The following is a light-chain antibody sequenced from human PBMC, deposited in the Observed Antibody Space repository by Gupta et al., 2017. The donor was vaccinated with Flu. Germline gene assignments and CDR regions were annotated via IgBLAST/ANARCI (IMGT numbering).Light chain of an antibody. CDR2: AAS. CDR3: QQSDSTLGT. J-gene: IGKJ1*01. V-gene: IGKV1-39*01. CDR1: QSFSSY. Sequence: DIQMTQSPSSLSASVGDRVTITCRASQSFSSYLNWYQQKPGKAPKLLIYAASSLQSGVPSRFSGSGSGTDFTLIISRLQPEDFATYYCQQSDSTLGTFGQGTKVEIK.